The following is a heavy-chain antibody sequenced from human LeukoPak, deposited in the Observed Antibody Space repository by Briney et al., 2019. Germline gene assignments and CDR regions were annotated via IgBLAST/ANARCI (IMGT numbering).Heavy chain of an antibody. V-gene: IGHV1-2*02. J-gene: IGHJ6*02. Sequence: GASVKVSCKVSGYTFTGYYMHWVRQAPGQGLEWMGWINPNSGGTNYAQKFQGRVTMTRDTSISTAYMELSRLRSDDTAVYYCARDLYLRADYYYGMDVWGQGTTVTVSS. D-gene: IGHD2-2*02. CDR2: INPNSGGT. CDR1: GYTFTGYY. CDR3: ARDLYLRADYYYGMDV.